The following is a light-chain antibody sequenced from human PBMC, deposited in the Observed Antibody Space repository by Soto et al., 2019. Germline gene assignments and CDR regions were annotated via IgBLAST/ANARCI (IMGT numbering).Light chain of an antibody. CDR2: AAS. V-gene: IGKV1-39*01. J-gene: IGKJ4*01. CDR1: QSIRTY. CDR3: PQSFSTPLT. Sequence: DIQMTQSPSSLSASVGDRVTITCRASQSIRTYLNWYQQKPGKAPKFLIYAASRLQSGVPSRFSSSGSGTYFTLTISSLQPEDFATYYCPQSFSTPLTFAGGTKVDIK.